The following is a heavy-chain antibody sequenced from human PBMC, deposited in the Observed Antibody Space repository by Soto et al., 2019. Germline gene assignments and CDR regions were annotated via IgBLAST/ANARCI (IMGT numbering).Heavy chain of an antibody. Sequence: EVQLLESGGGLVQPGGSLTLSCAASGFIFEFFGMTWVRQVPGKGLEWVSGITGRAAGTFYADSVKGRFTISRDNSKNMVYLQMSSLRDEDTAIYYCAKAGVGPPRFWDFDLWGRGTLVTVSS. CDR3: AKAGVGPPRFWDFDL. V-gene: IGHV3-23*01. D-gene: IGHD2-8*01. J-gene: IGHJ2*01. CDR1: GFIFEFFG. CDR2: ITGRAAGT.